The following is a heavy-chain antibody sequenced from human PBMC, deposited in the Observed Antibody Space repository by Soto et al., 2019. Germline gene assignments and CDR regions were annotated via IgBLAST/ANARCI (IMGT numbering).Heavy chain of an antibody. CDR1: GYTFTTYA. D-gene: IGHD2-21*02. J-gene: IGHJ3*01. CDR3: ASFNTVRVVTAMPL. CDR2: IDPGNGNT. V-gene: IGHV1-3*01. Sequence: QVQLVQSGAEVKRPGASVRVSCSASGYTFTTYAMHWVRQAPGQSLEWMGWIDPGNGNTRYSRNFQGRVSITRDTSARTAHMDLSNLRSEDTAVYYCASFNTVRVVTAMPLWGQGTMVTVSS.